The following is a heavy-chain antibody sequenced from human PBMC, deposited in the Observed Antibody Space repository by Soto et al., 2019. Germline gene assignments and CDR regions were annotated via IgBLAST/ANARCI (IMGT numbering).Heavy chain of an antibody. CDR2: IYYSGST. CDR1: GGSISSYY. Sequence: QVQLQESGPGLVKPSETLSLTCTVSGGSISSYYWSWIRQPPGKGLEWIGYIYYSGSTNYNPSLKSRVTISVDKSKNQFSLKLSSVTAADTAVYYCATDSSGWYVNFDYWGQGTLVTVSS. J-gene: IGHJ4*02. D-gene: IGHD6-19*01. CDR3: ATDSSGWYVNFDY. V-gene: IGHV4-59*01.